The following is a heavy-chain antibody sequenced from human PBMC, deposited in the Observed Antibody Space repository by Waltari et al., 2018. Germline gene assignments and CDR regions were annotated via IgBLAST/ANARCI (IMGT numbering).Heavy chain of an antibody. CDR2: MYYSGST. V-gene: IGHV4-39*01. CDR1: GDSISKTNYY. J-gene: IGHJ4*02. Sequence: LQLQESGPGLVKPSETLSLTCNVPGDSISKTNYYWGWIRQPPGKGLEWIVSMYYSGSTYYNPSLKSRVTMSVDTSKNQFSLHLTSLTAADTALYYCARHLEGTTRGSLYYFDYWGQGLLVTVSS. CDR3: ARHLEGTTRGSLYYFDY. D-gene: IGHD1-7*01.